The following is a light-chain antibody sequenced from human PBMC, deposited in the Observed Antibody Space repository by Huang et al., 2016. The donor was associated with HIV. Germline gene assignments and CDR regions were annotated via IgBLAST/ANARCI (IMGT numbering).Light chain of an antibody. Sequence: VIWMTQSQPLLSASTGDRVTINCRVSQDINTYLAWYQQKTGKAPELLIYSASVLQNGVPSRFNGSGSGTQFTLTISCLQTEDFATYYCQQYHAFPLIFGAGTKVEI. CDR1: QDINTY. J-gene: IGKJ4*01. CDR2: SAS. V-gene: IGKV1D-8*03. CDR3: QQYHAFPLI.